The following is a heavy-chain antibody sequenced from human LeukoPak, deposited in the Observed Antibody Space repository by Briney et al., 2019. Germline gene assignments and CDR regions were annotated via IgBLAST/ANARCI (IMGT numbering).Heavy chain of an antibody. CDR3: ARAAYSSSWNRPRGGFDI. CDR2: IYSSGRT. CDR1: GDSITSGRYY. V-gene: IGHV4-61*02. J-gene: IGHJ3*02. Sequence: SETLSLTCTVSGDSITSGRYYWSWIRQPAGEGLEWIGRIYSSGRTNYNPSLKSRVTISIDTSKNQFSLRLSSVTAADTAVYYCARAAYSSSWNRPRGGFDIWGQGTMVTVSS. D-gene: IGHD6-13*01.